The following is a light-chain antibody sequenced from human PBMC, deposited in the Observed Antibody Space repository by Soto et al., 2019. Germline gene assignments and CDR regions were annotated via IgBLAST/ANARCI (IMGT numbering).Light chain of an antibody. CDR3: QQYYSTPPT. V-gene: IGKV4-1*01. CDR1: QSVLYSSNNKNY. J-gene: IGKJ1*01. Sequence: DIVMTQSPDSLAVSLGERATINCKSSQSVLYSSNNKNYLAWYQQKPGQPPKLLIYWASTRESGVPDRFSGSASGTDFTLTISSLQAEDVAVYYCQQYYSTPPTFVQGTKVEIK. CDR2: WAS.